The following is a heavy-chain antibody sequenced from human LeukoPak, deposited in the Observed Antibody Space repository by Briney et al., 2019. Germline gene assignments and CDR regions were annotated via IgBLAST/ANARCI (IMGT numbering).Heavy chain of an antibody. D-gene: IGHD3-22*01. CDR3: ARDSFYYDSSGYYDY. CDR1: GYTFTIYG. J-gene: IGHJ4*02. V-gene: IGHV1-18*01. Sequence: ASVSVSSTASGYTFTIYGISWVRQAPGQGRGWMGWISAYNGNTNYPQKLQGRVTMTTDTSTSTAYMELRSLRSDVSAVYYCARDSFYYDSSGYYDYWGQGTLVTVSS. CDR2: ISAYNGNT.